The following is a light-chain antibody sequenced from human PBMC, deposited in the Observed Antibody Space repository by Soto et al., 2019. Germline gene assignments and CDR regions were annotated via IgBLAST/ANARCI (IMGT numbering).Light chain of an antibody. V-gene: IGKV3-15*01. Sequence: EIVMKQSPATLSVSAGERATLSCRASQSVSSNLAWYQQKPGQAPRLLIYGASTRATGIPARFSVSGSGTELTLTISSLQSEDFAVYDCQQYNNWPYTFSQVTKV. CDR3: QQYNNWPYT. CDR1: QSVSSN. J-gene: IGKJ2*01. CDR2: GAS.